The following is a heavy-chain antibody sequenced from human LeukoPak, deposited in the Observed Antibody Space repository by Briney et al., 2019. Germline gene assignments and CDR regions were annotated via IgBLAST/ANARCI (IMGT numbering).Heavy chain of an antibody. Sequence: ASVKVSCKASGYTFTSYYMHWVRQAPGQGLEWMGIINPSGGSTSYAQKFQGRVTITRDTSTSTVYMELSSLRSDDAAVYYCARVDVVALGGWFDPWGQGTLVTVSS. V-gene: IGHV1-46*01. CDR1: GYTFTSYY. J-gene: IGHJ5*02. D-gene: IGHD2-2*01. CDR3: ARVDVVALGGWFDP. CDR2: INPSGGST.